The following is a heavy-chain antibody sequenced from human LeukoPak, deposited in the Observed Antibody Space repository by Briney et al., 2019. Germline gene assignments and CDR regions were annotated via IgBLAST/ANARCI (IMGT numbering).Heavy chain of an antibody. CDR1: GGSISSYY. D-gene: IGHD1-26*01. V-gene: IGHV4-4*07. CDR3: ARDRGRRSGSYPNWFDP. Sequence: SETLSLTCTVSGGSISSYYWSWIRQPAGKGLEWIGRIYTSGSTNYNPSLKSRVTMSVDTSKNQFSLKLSSVTAADTAVYYCARDRGRRSGSYPNWFDPWGQGTLVTVSS. J-gene: IGHJ5*02. CDR2: IYTSGST.